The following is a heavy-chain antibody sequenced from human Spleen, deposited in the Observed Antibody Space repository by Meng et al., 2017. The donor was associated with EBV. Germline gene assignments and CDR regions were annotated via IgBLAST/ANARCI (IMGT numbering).Heavy chain of an antibody. CDR3: ARFYTYGDVPSEADS. CDR1: GASLRGHY. J-gene: IGHJ4*02. Sequence: HQWGVGLLRPSETLSLTCAVYGASLRGHYWSWIRQAPGKGLEWIGEIKDTGSTDYNLSLKGRVTISVDKSNNQFSLKLTSVTAADTAVYYCARFYTYGDVPSEADSWGQGNLVTVSS. D-gene: IGHD4-17*01. V-gene: IGHV4-34*01. CDR2: IKDTGST.